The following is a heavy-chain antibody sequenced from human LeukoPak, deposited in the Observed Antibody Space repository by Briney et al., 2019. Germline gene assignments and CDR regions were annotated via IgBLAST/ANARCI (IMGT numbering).Heavy chain of an antibody. CDR2: ISGDGT. CDR1: GFTFSVYG. D-gene: IGHD3-16*01. V-gene: IGHV3-23*01. Sequence: GGSLRLSCAASGFTFSVYGMSWVRQAPGKGLEWVSAISGDGTYYADSVKGRFTISRDNSQDTLYLEVKSLRVEDTAVYFCAKPLYAVRGKNFFDYWGQGTLVIVSS. J-gene: IGHJ4*02. CDR3: AKPLYAVRGKNFFDY.